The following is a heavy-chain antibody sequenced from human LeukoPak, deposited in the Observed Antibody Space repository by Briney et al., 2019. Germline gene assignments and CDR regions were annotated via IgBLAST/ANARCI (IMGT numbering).Heavy chain of an antibody. CDR2: ISQSGRT. D-gene: IGHD3-10*01. CDR1: GGSFNDFY. Sequence: ASETLSLTCAVYGGSFNDFYGSWIRQSPGKGLEWIGDISQSGRTNYNPSLRSRVTISIDTSKNQFSLKLNSVTAADTAVYYCARGHVPRDWGQGNLIIVSS. CDR3: ARGHVPRD. V-gene: IGHV4-34*01. J-gene: IGHJ4*02.